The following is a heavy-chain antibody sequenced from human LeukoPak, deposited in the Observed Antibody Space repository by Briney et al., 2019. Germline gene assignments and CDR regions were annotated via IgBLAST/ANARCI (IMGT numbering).Heavy chain of an antibody. Sequence: PSETLSLTCTVSGGSISSYYWSWIRQPPGKGLEWIAYIYYSGSTNYNPSLKSRVTISVDTSKNQFSLKLSSVTAADTAVYYCARGRSVGAILYYGMDVWGQGTTVTVSS. J-gene: IGHJ6*02. V-gene: IGHV4-59*01. D-gene: IGHD1-26*01. CDR1: GGSISSYY. CDR3: ARGRSVGAILYYGMDV. CDR2: IYYSGST.